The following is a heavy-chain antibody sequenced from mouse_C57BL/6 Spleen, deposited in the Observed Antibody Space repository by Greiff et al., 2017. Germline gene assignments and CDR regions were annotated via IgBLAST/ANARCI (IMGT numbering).Heavy chain of an antibody. D-gene: IGHD1-1*01. J-gene: IGHJ1*03. CDR3: ARDDYYGSSTCWYFDV. Sequence: EVKLQESGPGLVKPSQSLSLTCSVTGYSITSGYYWNWIRQFPGNKLEWMGYISYDGSNNYNPSLKNRISITRDTSKNQFFLKLNSVTTEDTATYYCARDDYYGSSTCWYFDVWGTGTTVTVSS. CDR1: GYSITSGYY. CDR2: ISYDGSN. V-gene: IGHV3-6*01.